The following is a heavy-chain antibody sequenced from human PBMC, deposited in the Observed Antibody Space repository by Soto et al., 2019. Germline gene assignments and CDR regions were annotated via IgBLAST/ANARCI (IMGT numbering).Heavy chain of an antibody. CDR1: GYTFTSYG. V-gene: IGHV1-18*01. CDR3: ATRSPVLDF. Sequence: ASVKVSCKTSGYTFTSYGIACVRQAPGQGLEWMGWISTSKGNTNYAQKFQGRVTMTTDTSTSTAYMELRSLRSDDTAVYYCATRSPVLDFSGQGSLVIVSS. D-gene: IGHD1-1*01. J-gene: IGHJ4*02. CDR2: ISTSKGNT.